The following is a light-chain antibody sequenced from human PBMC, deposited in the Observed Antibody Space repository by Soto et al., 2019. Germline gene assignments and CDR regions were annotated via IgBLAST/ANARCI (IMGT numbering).Light chain of an antibody. CDR1: QSVSNNY. J-gene: IGKJ1*01. CDR2: GAS. CDR3: QQYGSSGT. V-gene: IGKV3-20*01. Sequence: EIVLTQSPGTLSLSPGERATLSCRASQSVSNNYLAWYQQTPGQAPRLLIYGASNRATGIPDSFSGSASATDFPPTISRLEPEDSAVYYRQQYGSSGTFGQGTTGDIK.